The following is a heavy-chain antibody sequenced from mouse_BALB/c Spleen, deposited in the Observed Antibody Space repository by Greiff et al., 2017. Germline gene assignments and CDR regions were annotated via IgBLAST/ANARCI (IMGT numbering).Heavy chain of an antibody. CDR2: IRNKANGYTT. CDR3: ARGNPFPY. V-gene: IGHV7-3*02. Sequence: EVMLVESGGGLVQPGGSLRLSCATSGFTFTDYYMSWVRQPPGKALEWLGFIRNKANGYTTEYSASVKGRFTISRDNSQSILYLQMNTLRAEDSATYYCARGNPFPYWGQGTLVTVSA. CDR1: GFTFTDYY. J-gene: IGHJ3*01.